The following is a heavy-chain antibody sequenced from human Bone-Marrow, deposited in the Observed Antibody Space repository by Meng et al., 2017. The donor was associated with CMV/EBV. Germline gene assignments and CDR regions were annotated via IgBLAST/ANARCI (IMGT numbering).Heavy chain of an antibody. CDR1: GFTFTSSA. V-gene: IGHV1-58*01. Sequence: SVKVSCKASGFTFTSSAVQWVRQARGQRLEWIGWIVVGSGNTNYAQKFQERVTITRDMSTSTAYMELSSLRSEDTAVYYCAAVGVNYDALDIWGQGTMVTVSS. CDR3: AAVGVNYDALDI. CDR2: IVVGSGNT. D-gene: IGHD3-16*01. J-gene: IGHJ3*02.